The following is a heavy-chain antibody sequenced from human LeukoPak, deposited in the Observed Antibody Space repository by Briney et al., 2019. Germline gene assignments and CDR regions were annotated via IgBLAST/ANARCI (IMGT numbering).Heavy chain of an antibody. D-gene: IGHD4-17*01. Sequence: GRSLRLSCAASGITFRSYGMHWVRQAPGKGLEWVAVISYDGSHKYYADSVKGRFSISRDNSKNTLYLQMNSLRADDTAVYYCAKGARGDTVTSIVGLNWFDPGAREPWSPSPQ. V-gene: IGHV3-30*18. J-gene: IGHJ5*02. CDR1: GITFRSYG. CDR2: ISYDGSHK. CDR3: AKGARGDTVTSIVGLNWFDP.